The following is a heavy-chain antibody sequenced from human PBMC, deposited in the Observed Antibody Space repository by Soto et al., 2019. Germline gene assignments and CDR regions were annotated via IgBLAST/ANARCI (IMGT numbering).Heavy chain of an antibody. Sequence: SETLTLTCTFPGGSISSSIYYWGWIRQPPGKGLVLLGQIYYCGSTYYIPSLKSRVTIPADKSKNQLSLKLSSVTAADTAVCYLAGVPDYWGQGILVTVS. V-gene: IGHV4-39*07. CDR2: IYYCGST. CDR3: AGVPDY. J-gene: IGHJ4*02. CDR1: GGSISSSIYY. D-gene: IGHD2-2*01.